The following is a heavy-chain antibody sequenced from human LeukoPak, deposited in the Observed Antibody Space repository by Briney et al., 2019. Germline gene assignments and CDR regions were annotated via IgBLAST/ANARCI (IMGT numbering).Heavy chain of an antibody. CDR1: GFDFSSYG. D-gene: IGHD3-22*01. CDR2: IHYDSTTE. Sequence: GGSLRLSCAASGFDFSSYGMHWVRQAPGKGLEWVAYIHYDSTTEDYADSVQGRFTISRDNSKNTLYLQMNSLRAEDTAVYYCAKDGGGYYPYYYYYMDVWGKGTTVTISS. V-gene: IGHV3-30*02. CDR3: AKDGGGYYPYYYYYMDV. J-gene: IGHJ6*03.